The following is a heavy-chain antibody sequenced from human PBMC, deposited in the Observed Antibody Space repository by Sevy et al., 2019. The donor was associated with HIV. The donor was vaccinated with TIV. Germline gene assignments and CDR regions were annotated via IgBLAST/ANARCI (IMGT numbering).Heavy chain of an antibody. Sequence: ASVKVSCKASGFNFASYDIYWVRQATGQGLEWMGWMNTNTGNTGFAQKFQGRVTMTRNTSITTAYMELSNLRSEDTAVYYCARVSHWQLRYGMAVWGQGTTVTDSS. V-gene: IGHV1-8*02. D-gene: IGHD1-1*01. J-gene: IGHJ6*02. CDR2: MNTNTGNT. CDR1: GFNFASYD. CDR3: ARVSHWQLRYGMAV.